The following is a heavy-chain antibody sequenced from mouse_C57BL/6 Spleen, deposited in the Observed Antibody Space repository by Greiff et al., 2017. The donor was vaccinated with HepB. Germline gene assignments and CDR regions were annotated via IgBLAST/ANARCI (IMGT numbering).Heavy chain of an antibody. CDR1: GFTFSDYG. CDR2: ISSGSSTI. J-gene: IGHJ4*01. D-gene: IGHD1-1*01. CDR3: ARSNYYGSSLYAMDY. Sequence: EVMLVESGGGLVKPGGSLKLSCAASGFTFSDYGMHWVRQAPEEGLEWVAYISSGSSTIYYADTVKGRYTISRDNAKTTLFLQMTSLRSEDTATYYCARSNYYGSSLYAMDYWGQGTSVTVSS. V-gene: IGHV5-17*01.